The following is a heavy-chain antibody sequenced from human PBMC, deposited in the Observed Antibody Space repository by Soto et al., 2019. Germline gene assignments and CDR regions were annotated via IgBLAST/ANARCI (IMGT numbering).Heavy chain of an antibody. V-gene: IGHV4-61*08. CDR1: GASINSGDYY. J-gene: IGHJ4*02. CDR3: ARLCYGDYTWDY. D-gene: IGHD4-17*01. Sequence: SETLSLTCTVSGASINSGDYYWSWIRQPPGKGLEWIGYIYYSGSTNYNPSLKSRVTISVDTSKNQFSLKLSSVTAADTAVYYCARLCYGDYTWDYWGQGTLVTVS. CDR2: IYYSGST.